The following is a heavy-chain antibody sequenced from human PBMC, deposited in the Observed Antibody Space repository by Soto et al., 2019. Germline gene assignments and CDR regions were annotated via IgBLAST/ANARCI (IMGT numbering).Heavy chain of an antibody. CDR2: ISNDGSNK. CDR3: ARQTFDSSGYFTWGYFDY. CDR1: GFTFSSYA. Sequence: QVQLVESGGGVVQPGRSLRLSCAASGFTFSSYAMHWVRQAPGKGLEWVAVISNDGSNKYYADSVKGRFTISRDNSKNTLYLHMNSLRAEDTAVYYCARQTFDSSGYFTWGYFDYWGQGTLVTVSS. J-gene: IGHJ4*02. V-gene: IGHV3-30*14. D-gene: IGHD3-22*01.